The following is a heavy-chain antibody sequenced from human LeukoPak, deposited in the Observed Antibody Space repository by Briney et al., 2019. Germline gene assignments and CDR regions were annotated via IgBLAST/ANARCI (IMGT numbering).Heavy chain of an antibody. CDR3: ARGASGTLYDAFDI. J-gene: IGHJ3*02. V-gene: IGHV4-59*01. CDR1: GGSISSYY. Sequence: PSETLSLTCTVSGGSISSYYWSWIRQPPGKGLEWIGYIYYSGSTNYNPSLKSRVTISVDTSKNHLSLKVSSVTAADTAVYYCARGASGTLYDAFDIWGQGTMVTVSS. D-gene: IGHD1-26*01. CDR2: IYYSGST.